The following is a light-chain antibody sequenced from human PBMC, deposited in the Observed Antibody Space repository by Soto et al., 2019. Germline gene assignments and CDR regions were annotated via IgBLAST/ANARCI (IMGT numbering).Light chain of an antibody. CDR1: QSINVY. CDR3: QQRSSWPLT. CDR2: DTS. Sequence: EIVLTQSPATLSLSPGERATLSCRASQSINVYLAWYQQKPGQAPRLLIFDTSNRATGIPARFSGSGSGTDFTLTISSLEPEDFVVYYCQQRSSWPLTFGGGTKVDI. J-gene: IGKJ4*01. V-gene: IGKV3-11*01.